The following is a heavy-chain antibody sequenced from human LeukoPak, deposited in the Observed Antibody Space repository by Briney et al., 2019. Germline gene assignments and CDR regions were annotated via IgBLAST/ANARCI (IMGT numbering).Heavy chain of an antibody. J-gene: IGHJ3*01. CDR1: GYSISSGYY. CDR2: IYHSGST. V-gene: IGHV4-38-2*02. Sequence: SETLSLTCTVSGYSISSGYYWGWIRQPPGKGLEWIGSIYHSGSTYYNPSLKSRATISVDTSKNQFSLKLSSVTAADTAVYYCARGNAFDFWGQGTMVTVSS. CDR3: ARGNAFDF.